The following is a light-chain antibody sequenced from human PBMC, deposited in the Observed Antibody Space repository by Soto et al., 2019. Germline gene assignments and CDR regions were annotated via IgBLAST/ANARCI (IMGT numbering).Light chain of an antibody. CDR3: HQHNNGPPTWT. CDR2: GAS. CDR1: QSVGSY. J-gene: IGKJ1*01. V-gene: IGKV3-11*01. Sequence: EIVLTQSPSTMSLSPGERATLSCRASQSVGSYLAWYGHQPGQATRLPIPGASNRAPGIPARFSGIRSGTEFTHTLSGLDPEASALYYCHQHNNGPPTWTFCQRTNVEIK.